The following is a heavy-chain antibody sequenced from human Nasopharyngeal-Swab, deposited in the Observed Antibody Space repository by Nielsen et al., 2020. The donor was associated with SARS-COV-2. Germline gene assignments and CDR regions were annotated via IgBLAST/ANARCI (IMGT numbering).Heavy chain of an antibody. Sequence: ESLKISCTVSGGSISSYYWSWIRQPPGKGLEWIGYIYYSGSTNYNPSLKSRVTISVDTSKNQFSLKLSSVTAADTAVYYCARAHRITIFGVVSNFDYWGQGTLVTVSS. CDR2: IYYSGST. CDR3: ARAHRITIFGVVSNFDY. D-gene: IGHD3-3*01. CDR1: GGSISSYY. V-gene: IGHV4-59*13. J-gene: IGHJ4*02.